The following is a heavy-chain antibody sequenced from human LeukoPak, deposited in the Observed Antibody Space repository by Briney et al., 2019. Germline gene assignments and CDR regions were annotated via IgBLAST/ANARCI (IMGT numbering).Heavy chain of an antibody. CDR3: AKRLRDHYDSSGYFPFDY. J-gene: IGHJ4*02. CDR1: GFTFGSYG. CDR2: ISGSGGST. Sequence: GGSLRLSCAASGFTFGSYGMSWVRQAPGKGLEWVSAISGSGGSTYYADSVKGRFTISRDNSKNTLYLQMNSLRAEDTAVYYCAKRLRDHYDSSGYFPFDYWGQGTLVTVSS. V-gene: IGHV3-23*01. D-gene: IGHD3-22*01.